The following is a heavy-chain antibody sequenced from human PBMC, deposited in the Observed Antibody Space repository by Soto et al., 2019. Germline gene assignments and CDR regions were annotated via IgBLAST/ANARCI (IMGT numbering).Heavy chain of an antibody. CDR2: IIPIFGTA. J-gene: IGHJ5*02. D-gene: IGHD5-12*01. CDR3: AHRDGYIATPNWFDP. CDR1: GGTFSSYA. V-gene: IGHV1-69*13. Sequence: SVKVSCKASGGTFSSYAISWVRQAPGQGLEWMGGIIPIFGTANYAQKFQGRVTITADESTSTAYMELSSLRSEDTAVYYCAHRDGYIATPNWFDPWGQGTLVTVSS.